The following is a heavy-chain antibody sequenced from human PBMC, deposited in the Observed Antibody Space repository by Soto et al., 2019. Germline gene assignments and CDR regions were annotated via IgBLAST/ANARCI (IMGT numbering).Heavy chain of an antibody. CDR2: ISYDGSNE. CDR3: VAGHYGSGSYADD. J-gene: IGHJ4*02. V-gene: IGHV3-30*04. CDR1: GFTFSSCA. D-gene: IGHD3-10*01. Sequence: GGSLRLSCAASGFTFSSCAMHWVRQAPGKGLEWVAVISYDGSNEYYADSVKGRFTISRDNSENTLYLQMNSLRVEDTAVYYCVAGHYGSGSYADDWGQGTLVTVSS.